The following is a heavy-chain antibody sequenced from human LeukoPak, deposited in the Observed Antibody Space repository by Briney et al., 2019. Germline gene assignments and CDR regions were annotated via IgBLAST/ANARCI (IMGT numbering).Heavy chain of an antibody. V-gene: IGHV3-9*01. D-gene: IGHD5-18*01. J-gene: IGHJ3*02. Sequence: GGSLRLSCAASGFTFDDYAMHWVRQAPGKGLEWVSGISWNSGSIGYADSVKGRFTISRDNAKNSLYLQMNSLRAEDTAVYYCASDGVTLAFDIWGQGTMVTVSS. CDR3: ASDGVTLAFDI. CDR1: GFTFDDYA. CDR2: ISWNSGSI.